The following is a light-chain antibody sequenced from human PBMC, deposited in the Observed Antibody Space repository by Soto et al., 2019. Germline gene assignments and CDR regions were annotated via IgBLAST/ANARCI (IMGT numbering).Light chain of an antibody. V-gene: IGKV1-13*02. CDR3: QQFNSYPT. CDR1: QGISSA. J-gene: IGKJ4*01. CDR2: DAS. Sequence: AIQLTQSPSSLSASVGDRVTITCRASQGISSALAWYQQKPGKAPKLPIYDASSLESGVPSRFSGSGSGTDFTLTISSLQPEDFATYYCQQFNSYPTFGGGTKVEIK.